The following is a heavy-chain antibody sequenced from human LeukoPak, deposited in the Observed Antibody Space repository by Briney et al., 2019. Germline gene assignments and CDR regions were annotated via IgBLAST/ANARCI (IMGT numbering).Heavy chain of an antibody. CDR2: ISAYNGNT. CDR3: AREVLIYGMDV. Sequence: ASVKVSCKASGYTFTSYGISWVRQAPGQGLEWMGWISAYNGNTNYAQKLQGRVTITADESTSTAYMELSSLRSEDTAVYYCAREVLIYGMDVWGQGTTVTVSS. V-gene: IGHV1-18*01. J-gene: IGHJ6*02. CDR1: GYTFTSYG. D-gene: IGHD2-8*01.